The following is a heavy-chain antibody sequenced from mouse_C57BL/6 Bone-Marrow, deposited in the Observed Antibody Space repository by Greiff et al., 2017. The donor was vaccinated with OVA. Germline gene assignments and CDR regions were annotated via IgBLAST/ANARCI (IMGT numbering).Heavy chain of an antibody. D-gene: IGHD1-1*01. Sequence: VQLQQSGPELVKPGASVKITCKASGYKFTDYNMDWVKQSHGKSLEWIGDINPNNGGTIYNQKFKGKATLTVDKSSSTAYMELRSLTSEDTAVYYCARSYYYGFYAMDYWGQGTSVTVSS. CDR2: INPNNGGT. CDR1: GYKFTDYN. CDR3: ARSYYYGFYAMDY. J-gene: IGHJ4*01. V-gene: IGHV1-18*01.